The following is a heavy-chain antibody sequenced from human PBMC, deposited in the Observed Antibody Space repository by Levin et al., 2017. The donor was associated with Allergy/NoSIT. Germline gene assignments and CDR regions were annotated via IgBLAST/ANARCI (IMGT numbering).Heavy chain of an antibody. CDR2: ISGSADST. CDR1: GFTFSRNA. CDR3: VKDTGRWLDGSFDY. J-gene: IGHJ4*02. D-gene: IGHD6-19*01. V-gene: IGHV3-23*01. Sequence: HAGGSLRLSCAASGFTFSRNAMGWVRQAPGNGLEWVSSISGSADSTHYADSVKDRFTITRDDSKNTLYVPMNSLRAGDTAVYYCVKDTGRWLDGSFDYWGQGILVTVSS.